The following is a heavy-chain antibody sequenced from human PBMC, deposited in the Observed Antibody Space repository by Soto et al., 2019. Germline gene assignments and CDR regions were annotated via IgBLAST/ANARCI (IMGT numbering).Heavy chain of an antibody. V-gene: IGHV2-5*02. CDR3: TRGRGPLDY. Sequence: QITLKESGPTLVKPTQTLTLTCTFSGFSLTSSGVGVGWIRQSPGKVLEHLALIYWDDDKRYSPSLKSRLTITKDISENQVVLTMTNMDPMDTGTYYCTRGRGPLDYWGQGAQVTVSS. CDR1: GFSLTSSGVG. D-gene: IGHD3-10*01. CDR2: IYWDDDK. J-gene: IGHJ4*02.